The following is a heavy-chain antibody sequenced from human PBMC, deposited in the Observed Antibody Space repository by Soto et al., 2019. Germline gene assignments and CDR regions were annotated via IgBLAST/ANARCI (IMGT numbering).Heavy chain of an antibody. Sequence: PGGSMRISCAASGFSLNTYSMSWVRQAPGKGLEWVSAFSAAGSTYYADSVKGRFTISRDNSKNTLYLQMNSLRAEDTALYYCAKHLGLAVAGTSGFDFWGQGTLVTVSS. V-gene: IGHV3-23*01. CDR2: FSAAGST. D-gene: IGHD6-19*01. CDR3: AKHLGLAVAGTSGFDF. J-gene: IGHJ4*02. CDR1: GFSLNTYS.